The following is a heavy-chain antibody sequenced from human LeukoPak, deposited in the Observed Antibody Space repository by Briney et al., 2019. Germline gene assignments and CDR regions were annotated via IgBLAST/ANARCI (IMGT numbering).Heavy chain of an antibody. D-gene: IGHD3-16*02. CDR2: IYYSGST. V-gene: IGHV4-59*01. J-gene: IGHJ5*02. Sequence: SQTLSLTCTVSGGSISSYYWSWIRQPPGKGLEWIGYIYYSGSTNCNPSLKSRVTISVDTSKNQFSLKLSSVTAADTAVYYCARGRKSYYDYVWGSYRYTGSGVHWFDPWGQGTLVTVSS. CDR1: GGSISSYY. CDR3: ARGRKSYYDYVWGSYRYTGSGVHWFDP.